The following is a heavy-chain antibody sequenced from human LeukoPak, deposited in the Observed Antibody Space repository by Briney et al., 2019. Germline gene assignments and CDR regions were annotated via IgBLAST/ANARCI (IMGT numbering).Heavy chain of an antibody. Sequence: GSLRLSCAASGFTFSSYAMSWVRQPPGKGLEWIGEIYQSGSTNYSPSLKSRVAISVDKSKNQFSLELSSVTAADTAVYYCAREGYSSGWYADYWGQGTLVTVSS. CDR1: GFTFSSYAM. CDR3: AREGYSSGWYADY. V-gene: IGHV4-4*02. CDR2: IYQSGST. J-gene: IGHJ4*02. D-gene: IGHD6-19*01.